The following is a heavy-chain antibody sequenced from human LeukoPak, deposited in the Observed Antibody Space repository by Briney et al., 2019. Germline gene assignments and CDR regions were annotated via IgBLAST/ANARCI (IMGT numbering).Heavy chain of an antibody. V-gene: IGHV4-34*01. Sequence: SETLSLTCAVYGGPFSGYYWSWIRQPPGKGLEWIGEINHSGSTNYNPSLKSRVTISVDTSKNQFSLKLSSVTAADTAVYYCATTGMVRGVKTNWFDPWGQGTLVTVSS. CDR2: INHSGST. CDR1: GGPFSGYY. J-gene: IGHJ5*02. CDR3: ATTGMVRGVKTNWFDP. D-gene: IGHD3-10*01.